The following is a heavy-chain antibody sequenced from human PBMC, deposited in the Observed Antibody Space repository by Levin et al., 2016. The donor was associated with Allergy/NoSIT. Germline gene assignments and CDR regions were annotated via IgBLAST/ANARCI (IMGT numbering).Heavy chain of an antibody. J-gene: IGHJ4*02. CDR1: GFTFSSHT. CDR3: AKASQLQHRVYDY. Sequence: GGSLRLSCAASGFTFSSHTMSWVRQTPGKGLEVVSAITGNGDYTYFADSVKGRFTISRDNSKNTLYLQMNSLRAEDTALYYCAKASQLQHRVYDYWGRGTLVTVSS. CDR2: ITGNGDYT. D-gene: IGHD1-1*01. V-gene: IGHV3-23*01.